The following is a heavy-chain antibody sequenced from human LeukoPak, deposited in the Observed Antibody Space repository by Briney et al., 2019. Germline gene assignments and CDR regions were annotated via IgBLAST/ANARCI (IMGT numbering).Heavy chain of an antibody. J-gene: IGHJ5*02. CDR3: ALQPARRLSWFDP. CDR2: IYHSGNT. Sequence: ASETLSLTCTVSGYSISSGYYWGWIRQPPGKGLEWIANIYHSGNTYYNPSLKSRVTISVDTSRNQFSLKLSSVTAADTAVYYCALQPARRLSWFDPWGQGTLVTVSS. CDR1: GYSISSGYY. D-gene: IGHD2-2*01. V-gene: IGHV4-38-2*02.